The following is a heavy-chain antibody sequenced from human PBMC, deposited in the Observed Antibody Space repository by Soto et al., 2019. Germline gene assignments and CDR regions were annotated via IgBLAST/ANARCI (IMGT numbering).Heavy chain of an antibody. V-gene: IGHV1-2*04. CDR1: GYTFTGYY. D-gene: IGHD3-9*01. Sequence: QVPLVQSGAEVKKPGASVKVSCKASGYTFTGYYMHWVRQAPGQGLEWMGWINPNSGGTNYAQKFQGWVTMTRDTSISTAYMELSRLRSDDTAVYYCARGQPGRYFDWFPSVDYYYGMDVWGQGTTVTVSS. CDR3: ARGQPGRYFDWFPSVDYYYGMDV. CDR2: INPNSGGT. J-gene: IGHJ6*02.